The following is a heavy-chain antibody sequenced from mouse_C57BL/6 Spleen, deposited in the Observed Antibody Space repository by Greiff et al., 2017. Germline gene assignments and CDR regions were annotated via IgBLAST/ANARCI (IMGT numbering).Heavy chain of an antibody. Sequence: EVQLQQSGPELVKPGASVKISCKASGYSFTGYYMNWVKQSPEKSLEWIGEINPSTGGTTYNQKFKAKATLTVDKSSSTAYMQLKSLTSEDSAVYYCALHYYYGSSAWFAYWGQGTLVTVSA. V-gene: IGHV1-42*01. J-gene: IGHJ3*01. CDR3: ALHYYYGSSAWFAY. CDR1: GYSFTGYY. D-gene: IGHD1-1*01. CDR2: INPSTGGT.